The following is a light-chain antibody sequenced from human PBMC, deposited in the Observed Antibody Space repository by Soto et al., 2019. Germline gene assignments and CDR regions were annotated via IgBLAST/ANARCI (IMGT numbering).Light chain of an antibody. Sequence: QSALTQPPSASGSPGQSVTISCTGTTSDVGYYNYVSWYQQHPGKAPKLMIYEVTKRPSGVPDRFSGSKSGNTASLTVSGLQAEDEADYYCSSYAGSNNVIFGGGTKVTVL. CDR3: SSYAGSNNVI. CDR1: TSDVGYYNY. V-gene: IGLV2-8*01. J-gene: IGLJ2*01. CDR2: EVT.